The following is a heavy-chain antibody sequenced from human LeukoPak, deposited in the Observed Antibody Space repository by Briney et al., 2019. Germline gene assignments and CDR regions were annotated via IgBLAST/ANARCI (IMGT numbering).Heavy chain of an antibody. D-gene: IGHD1-7*01. CDR3: ARLLYNWNYVTPLDV. J-gene: IGHJ6*02. CDR2: ISAYNGNT. CDR1: GYTFTIYG. V-gene: IGHV1-18*01. Sequence: ASVKVSCKASGYTFTIYGISWVRQAPGQGLEWMGWISAYNGNTNYAQKLQGRVTMTTDTSTSTAYMELRSLRSDDTAVYYCARLLYNWNYVTPLDVWGQGTTVTVSS.